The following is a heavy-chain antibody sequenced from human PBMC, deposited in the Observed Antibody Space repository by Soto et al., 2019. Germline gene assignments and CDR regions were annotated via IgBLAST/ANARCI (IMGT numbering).Heavy chain of an antibody. J-gene: IGHJ4*02. Sequence: PETLSLTCNVSGGSFHGYSWSWFRQTSGKGLEWIGDISYRGSTSYSPSLKSRLLISLDTSNNQFSLKVASVTPADTAVYYCARALLGFSYGYGGYFDPWGPGTLVTVSS. CDR2: ISYRGST. CDR1: GGSFHGYS. CDR3: ARALLGFSYGYGGYFDP. V-gene: IGHV4-34*01. D-gene: IGHD3-16*01.